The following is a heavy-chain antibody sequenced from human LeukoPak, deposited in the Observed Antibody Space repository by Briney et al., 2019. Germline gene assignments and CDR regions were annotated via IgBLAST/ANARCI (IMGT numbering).Heavy chain of an antibody. V-gene: IGHV4-34*01. Sequence: SETLSLTCAVYGGSFSGYYWSWIRQPPGKGLEWIGEINHSGSTNYNPSLKSRVTISVDTSKNQFSLKLSSVTAADTAVYYCARGSPNDAFDIWGQGIMVTVSS. CDR2: INHSGST. CDR3: ARGSPNDAFDI. J-gene: IGHJ3*02. CDR1: GGSFSGYY.